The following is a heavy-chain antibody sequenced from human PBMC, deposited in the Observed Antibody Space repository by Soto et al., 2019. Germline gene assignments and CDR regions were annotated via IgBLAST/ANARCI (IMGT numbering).Heavy chain of an antibody. V-gene: IGHV3-33*01. CDR1: GFTFSSYG. D-gene: IGHD2-8*01. CDR2: IWYDGSNK. Sequence: GGSLRLSCAASGFTFSSYGMHWVRQAPGKGLEWVAVIWYDGSNKYYADSVKGRFTISRDNSKNTLYLQMNSLRAEDTAVYYCARDRVYAIFDYWGQGTLVTVSS. J-gene: IGHJ4*02. CDR3: ARDRVYAIFDY.